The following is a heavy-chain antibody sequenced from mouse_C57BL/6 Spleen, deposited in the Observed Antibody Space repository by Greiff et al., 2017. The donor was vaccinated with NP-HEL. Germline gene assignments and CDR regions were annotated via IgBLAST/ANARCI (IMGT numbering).Heavy chain of an antibody. CDR3: ARSLYYSNPWCAY. D-gene: IGHD2-5*01. V-gene: IGHV1-18*01. CDR1: GYTFTDYN. CDR2: INPNNGGT. Sequence: VQLKESGPELVKPGASVKIPCKASGYTFTDYNMDWVKQSHGKSLEWIGDINPNNGGTIYNQKFKGKATLTVDKSSSTAYMELRSLTSEDTAVYYRARSLYYSNPWCAYWGQGTLVTVSA. J-gene: IGHJ3*01.